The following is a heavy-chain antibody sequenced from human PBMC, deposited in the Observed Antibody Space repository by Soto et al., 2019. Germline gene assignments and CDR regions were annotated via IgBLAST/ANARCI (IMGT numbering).Heavy chain of an antibody. J-gene: IGHJ6*02. CDR3: ERVRLSGGWSDQRRYYCYRMDV. CDR2: INPNSGGT. D-gene: IGHD3-3*01. CDR1: GYTFTGYY. Sequence: QVQLVQSGAEVKKPGASVKVSCKASGYTFTGYYMHWVRQAPGQGLARMGWINPNSGGTNYAQKLQGWGSMTRETYISPAYMELSRLRSDDKAVYYCERVRLSGGWSDQRRYYCYRMDVWGQGTTVTVSS. V-gene: IGHV1-2*04.